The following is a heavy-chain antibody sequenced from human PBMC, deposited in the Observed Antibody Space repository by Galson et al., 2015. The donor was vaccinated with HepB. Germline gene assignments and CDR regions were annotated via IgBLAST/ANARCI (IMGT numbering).Heavy chain of an antibody. V-gene: IGHV6-1*01. D-gene: IGHD6-13*01. CDR3: ARGVASGWYVGGFFDY. CDR1: GDSVYNRSAA. J-gene: IGHJ4*02. CDR2: TYYNSKRYT. Sequence: CAISGDSVYNRSAAWHWIRQSPSGGLEWLGGTYYNSKRYTDFALSVESRIIINADTSKNQFSLHLKSVTPEDTAIYYCARGVASGWYVGGFFDYWGQGTMLTVSS.